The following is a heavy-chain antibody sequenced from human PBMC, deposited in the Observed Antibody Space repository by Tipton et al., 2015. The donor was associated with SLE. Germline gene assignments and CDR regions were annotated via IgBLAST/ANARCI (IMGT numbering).Heavy chain of an antibody. D-gene: IGHD4/OR15-4a*01. CDR1: GFTVSSNY. V-gene: IGHV3-53*04. CDR2: IYSGGST. J-gene: IGHJ2*01. Sequence: QLVQSGGGVVQPGRSLRLSCAASGFTVSSNYMSWVRQAPGKGLEWVSVIYSGGSTYYADSVKGRFTISRDNSKNTLYLQMNSLRAEDTAVYYCARDRAYGDGWYFDLWGRGTLVTVSS. CDR3: ARDRAYGDGWYFDL.